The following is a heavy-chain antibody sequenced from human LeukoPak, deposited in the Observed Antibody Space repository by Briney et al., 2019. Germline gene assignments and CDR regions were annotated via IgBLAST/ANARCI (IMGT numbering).Heavy chain of an antibody. CDR1: GFTFNSYS. J-gene: IGHJ4*02. V-gene: IGHV3-21*01. D-gene: IGHD3-10*01. Sequence: PGRSLRLSCAASGFTFNSYSITWVRQAPGKGLEWDSSISSSGSLKYYADLVKRRFTISRDNDKNSLYLQMHSLRAEDTDVYYCATLGVRGAPYYFDHSVQGAMVSVCS. CDR2: ISSSGSLK. CDR3: ATLGVRGAPYYFDH.